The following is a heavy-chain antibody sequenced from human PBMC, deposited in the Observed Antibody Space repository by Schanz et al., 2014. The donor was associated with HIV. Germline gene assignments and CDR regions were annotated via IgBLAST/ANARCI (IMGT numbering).Heavy chain of an antibody. CDR1: GFTFSNYW. V-gene: IGHV3-7*01. J-gene: IGHJ6*02. CDR2: IKQDGSEK. D-gene: IGHD2-21*02. Sequence: EVQLVESGGGLVQPGGSLRLYCAASGFTFSNYWMSWVRQAPGKGLEWVANIKQDGSEKYYVDSVKGRFTISRDNAKNSLYLQMNSLRAEDTAVYYCATLPTYYGMDVWGQGTTVTVSS. CDR3: ATLPTYYGMDV.